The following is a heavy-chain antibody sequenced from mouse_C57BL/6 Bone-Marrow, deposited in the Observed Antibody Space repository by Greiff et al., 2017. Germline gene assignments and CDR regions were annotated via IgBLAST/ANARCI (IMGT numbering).Heavy chain of an antibody. CDR3: TGGGLLRDFDY. J-gene: IGHJ2*01. CDR1: GFTFSNYW. CDR2: IRLKSDNYAT. D-gene: IGHD2-3*01. Sequence: EVKVEESGGGLVQPGGSMKLSCVASGFTFSNYWMNWVRQSPEKGLEWVAQIRLKSDNYATHYAESGKGRFTISRDDSKSSVYLQMNNLRAEDTGIYYCTGGGLLRDFDYWGQGTTLTVSS. V-gene: IGHV6-3*01.